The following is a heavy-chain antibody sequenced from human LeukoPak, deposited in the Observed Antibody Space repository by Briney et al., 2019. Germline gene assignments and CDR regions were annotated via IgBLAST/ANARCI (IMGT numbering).Heavy chain of an antibody. CDR3: AKGDGYNSADFFDY. CDR2: ISGSGAIT. D-gene: IGHD5-24*01. Sequence: GGSLRLSCAASGFTFSSYAMSWVRQAPGKGLEWVSAISGSGAITYYADSVKGRCTVSRDNSENTLYVQMNSLRAEDTAVYYCAKGDGYNSADFFDYWGQGTLVTVSS. CDR1: GFTFSSYA. J-gene: IGHJ4*02. V-gene: IGHV3-23*01.